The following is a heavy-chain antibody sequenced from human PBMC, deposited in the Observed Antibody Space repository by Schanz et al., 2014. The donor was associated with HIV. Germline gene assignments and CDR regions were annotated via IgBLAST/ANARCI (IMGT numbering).Heavy chain of an antibody. CDR2: ISAYDGNT. CDR1: GGTFTNYA. D-gene: IGHD1-20*01. Sequence: QVQLVQSGAEVKTPGTSVKVSCKASGGTFTNYALNWVRQAPGQGLGWMGWISAYDGNTNDAQKFQGRVTMTTDTSRYTAYMELRSLRSDDTAVYYCAREGDGASITGTADYWGQGTLVTVSS. CDR3: AREGDGASITGTADY. J-gene: IGHJ4*02. V-gene: IGHV1-18*01.